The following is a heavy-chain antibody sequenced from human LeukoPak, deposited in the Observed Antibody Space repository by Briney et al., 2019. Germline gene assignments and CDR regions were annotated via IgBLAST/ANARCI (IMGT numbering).Heavy chain of an antibody. V-gene: IGHV1-18*01. CDR1: GYTFTSYG. Sequence: ASVKVSCKASGYTFTSYGISWVRQAPGQGLEWMEWISAYNGNTNYAQKLQGRVTMTTDTSTSTAYMELRSLRSDDTAVYYCARDIVVVPAPYYYYGMDVWGQGTTVTVSS. CDR2: ISAYNGNT. J-gene: IGHJ6*02. CDR3: ARDIVVVPAPYYYYGMDV. D-gene: IGHD2-2*01.